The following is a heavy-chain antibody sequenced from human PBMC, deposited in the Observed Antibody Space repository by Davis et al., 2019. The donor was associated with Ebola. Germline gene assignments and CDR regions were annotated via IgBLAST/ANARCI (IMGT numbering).Heavy chain of an antibody. CDR1: GGSISSNSYY. D-gene: IGHD6-13*01. J-gene: IGHJ4*02. V-gene: IGHV4-39*01. CDR2: IHYSEST. Sequence: MPSETLSLTCSVSGGSISSNSYYWGWIRQPPGKGLEWIGSIHYSESTYHNPSLKSRVTISVDTSKNQFSLKLRSATAADTAVYYCARGQWSSSWYGYWGQGTLVTVSS. CDR3: ARGQWSSSWYGY.